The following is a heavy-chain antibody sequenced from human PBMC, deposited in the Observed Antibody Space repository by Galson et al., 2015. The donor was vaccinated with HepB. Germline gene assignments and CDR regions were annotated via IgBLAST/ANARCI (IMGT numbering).Heavy chain of an antibody. CDR3: VRGSSGYDSPFDY. CDR1: GDSISSDDYA. CDR2: IYHSGST. V-gene: IGHV4-30-2*01. Sequence: TLSLTCAVSGDSISSDDYAWSWIRQPPGKGLEWIGYIYHSGSTYYNPSLKSRVTISVDKSKNQFSLKLRSVTAADTAVYYCVRGSSGYDSPFDYWGQGTLVTVSS. J-gene: IGHJ4*02. D-gene: IGHD5-12*01.